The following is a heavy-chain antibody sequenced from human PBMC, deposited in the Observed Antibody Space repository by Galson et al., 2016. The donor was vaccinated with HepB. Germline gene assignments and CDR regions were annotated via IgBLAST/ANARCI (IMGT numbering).Heavy chain of an antibody. V-gene: IGHV4/OR15-8*01. CDR2: INPSGST. Sequence: LVKPTQTLTLTCSFSGFSLSTRAVGVSWIRQPPGKGLEWIGVINPSGSTNYNPSLKSRVTISVDTSKLQFSLKLSSVTAADTAVYYCSLADYYDSSGDPYYYYLDVWGKGTTVTVSS. CDR1: GFSLSTRAVG. CDR3: SLADYYDSSGDPYYYYLDV. D-gene: IGHD3-22*01. J-gene: IGHJ6*03.